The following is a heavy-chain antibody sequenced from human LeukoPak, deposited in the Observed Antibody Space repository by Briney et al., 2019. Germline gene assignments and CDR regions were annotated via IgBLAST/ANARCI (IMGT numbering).Heavy chain of an antibody. D-gene: IGHD3-22*01. V-gene: IGHV3-48*04. CDR1: GFTFSSYG. J-gene: IGHJ3*02. CDR3: ARAKMFYYEGGTYYHAFDI. Sequence: GGSLRLSCAVSGFTFSSYGMNWVRQAPGKGLEWVSYISSSGLTTYYADSVKGRFTMSRDNAKNSLYLQMKSLRAEDTAVYYCARAKMFYYEGGTYYHAFDIWGQGTMVTVSS. CDR2: ISSSGLTT.